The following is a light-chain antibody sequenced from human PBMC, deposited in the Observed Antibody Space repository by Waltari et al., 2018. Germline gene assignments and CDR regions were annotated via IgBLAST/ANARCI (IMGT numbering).Light chain of an antibody. Sequence: QSALTQPPSVSGSPGQSTTISCTGSSSDVGNFNLFSWYQLHPGKAPKLLIFEATKRPSGISYHFSGSKSGNTASLTISGLQAEDEADYFCCSYAGSSSPRLFGGGTKLSVL. CDR2: EAT. CDR1: SSDVGNFNL. J-gene: IGLJ3*02. CDR3: CSYAGSSSPRL. V-gene: IGLV2-23*01.